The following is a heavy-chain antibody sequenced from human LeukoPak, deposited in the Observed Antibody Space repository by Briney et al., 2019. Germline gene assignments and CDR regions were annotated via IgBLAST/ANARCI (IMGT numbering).Heavy chain of an antibody. CDR1: GFSFSRYA. CDR2: ISKSGGTT. V-gene: IGHV3-23*01. CDR3: ARGAATPDY. Sequence: PGGSLTLSCIASGFSFSRYAMSWLRQAPGKGLEWLCTISKSGGTTFYADPVRGGFTISRAYPKNTLYLQMHSMSLEATAVYYCARGAATPDYWGQGTLVTVSS. D-gene: IGHD2-15*01. J-gene: IGHJ4*02.